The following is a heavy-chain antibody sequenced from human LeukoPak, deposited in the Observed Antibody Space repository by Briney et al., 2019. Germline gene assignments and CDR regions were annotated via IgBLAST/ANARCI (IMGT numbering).Heavy chain of an antibody. V-gene: IGHV3-23*01. CDR2: ISPSGGIT. Sequence: GGSLRLSCTVSGFTFSNAWMNWVRQAPGKGLEWVSGISPSGGITYYTDSVKGRFTISRDNSKNTVSLQMNSLRGDDTAVYYCAKDDAWGRYKDWGQGTLVTVSS. J-gene: IGHJ1*01. D-gene: IGHD3-16*01. CDR1: GFTFSNAW. CDR3: AKDDAWGRYKD.